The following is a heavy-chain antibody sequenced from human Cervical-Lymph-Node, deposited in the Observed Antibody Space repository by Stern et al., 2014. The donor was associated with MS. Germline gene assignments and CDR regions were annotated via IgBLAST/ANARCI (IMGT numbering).Heavy chain of an antibody. V-gene: IGHV5-51*03. D-gene: IGHD6-13*01. CDR2: IQPGDSET. CDR1: GYSFTSYY. CDR3: ARTRYSSSLYTFDP. J-gene: IGHJ5*02. Sequence: EVQLVESGAEVKKPGASLKISCTGSGYSFTSYYILWVRHVPGKGLEWMGIIQPGDSETRYSPYFQGQGTIIAENSLHTDYLQWRSLKASDTAMYYCARTRYSSSLYTFDPWGQGTMVTGSS.